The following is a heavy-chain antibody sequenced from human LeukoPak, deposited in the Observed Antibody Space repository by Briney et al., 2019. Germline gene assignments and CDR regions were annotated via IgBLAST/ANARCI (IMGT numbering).Heavy chain of an antibody. CDR1: GGTFSSYA. CDR2: IIPIFGTA. Sequence: ASVKVSCKASGGTFSSYAISWVRQAPGQGLEWMGGIIPIFGTANYAQKFQGRVTITADESTSTAYMELSSLRSEDTAVYYCARSIVVPAAINAYYYYMDVWGKGTTVTISS. J-gene: IGHJ6*03. V-gene: IGHV1-69*13. CDR3: ARSIVVPAAINAYYYYMDV. D-gene: IGHD2-2*01.